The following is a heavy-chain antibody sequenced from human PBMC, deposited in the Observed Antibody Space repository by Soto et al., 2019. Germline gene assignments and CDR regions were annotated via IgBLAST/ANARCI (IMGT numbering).Heavy chain of an antibody. V-gene: IGHV4-31*03. CDR3: ARFYYASGSLIVRAPDY. D-gene: IGHD3-10*01. J-gene: IGHJ4*02. Sequence: SETLSLTCTVSGGSISTGGYYWSWIRQHPGKGLEWIGYIYYSGSAYYNPSLQSRLTMSVDTSKNQFSLKLNSVTAADTVVYYCARFYYASGSLIVRAPDYWGQGTLVTVSS. CDR1: GGSISTGGYY. CDR2: IYYSGSA.